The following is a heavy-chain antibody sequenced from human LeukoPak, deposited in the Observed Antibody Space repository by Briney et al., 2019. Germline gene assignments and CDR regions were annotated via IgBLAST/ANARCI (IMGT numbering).Heavy chain of an antibody. CDR3: ARVTLAYCGGDCYWGGAFDI. CDR2: IYYSGST. D-gene: IGHD2-21*01. Sequence: SQTLSLTCTVSGGSISSGDYYWSWIRQPPGKGLEWIGYIYYSGSTYYKPSLKSRVTISVDTSKNQFSLKLSSVTAADTAVYYCARVTLAYCGGDCYWGGAFDIWGQGTMVTVSS. J-gene: IGHJ3*02. V-gene: IGHV4-30-4*08. CDR1: GGSISSGDYY.